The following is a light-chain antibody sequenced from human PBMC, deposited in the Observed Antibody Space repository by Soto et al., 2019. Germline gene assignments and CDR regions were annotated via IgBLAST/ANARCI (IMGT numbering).Light chain of an antibody. J-gene: IGKJ1*01. CDR3: QYHASSPGT. V-gene: IGKV3-20*01. CDR2: GAS. CDR1: QIVSDNY. Sequence: EIVLTTSPGTLSLSPGERAPLSCRASQIVSDNYLAWYQQKPGPAPRLVVYGASSGTTGVPGRFSASGSGTDFTLTISRLEPEDLAVYYCQYHASSPGTLGRGTKVDIK.